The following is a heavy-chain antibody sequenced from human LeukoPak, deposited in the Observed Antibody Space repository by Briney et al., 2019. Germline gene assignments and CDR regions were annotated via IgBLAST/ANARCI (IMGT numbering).Heavy chain of an antibody. CDR2: IYSGGST. J-gene: IGHJ4*02. Sequence: GSLRLSCAASGFTVSSNYMSWVRQAPGKGLEWVSVIYSGGSTYYADSVKGRFTISRDNSKNTLYLRMNSLRAEDTAVYYCAGDSSGYPADYWGQGTLVTVSS. CDR1: GFTVSSNY. V-gene: IGHV3-66*01. D-gene: IGHD3-22*01. CDR3: AGDSSGYPADY.